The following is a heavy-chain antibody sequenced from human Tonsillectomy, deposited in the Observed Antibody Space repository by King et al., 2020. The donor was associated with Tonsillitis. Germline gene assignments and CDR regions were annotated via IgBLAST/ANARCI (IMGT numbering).Heavy chain of an antibody. J-gene: IGHJ5*02. CDR2: LNHSGSI. Sequence: VQLQQWGAGLLKPSETLSLTCAVYGGSFSGYYWSWIRQPPGKGLEWIGELNHSGSINYNPSLKSRVTISVDTSKNQFSVKLSSVTAADTAVYYCARATVTWSYNWFDPWGHGTLVTVSS. CDR1: GGSFSGYY. CDR3: ARATVTWSYNWFDP. D-gene: IGHD4-11*01. V-gene: IGHV4-34*01.